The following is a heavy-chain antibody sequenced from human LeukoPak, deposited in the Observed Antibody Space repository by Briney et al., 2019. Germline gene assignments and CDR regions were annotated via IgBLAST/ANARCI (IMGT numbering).Heavy chain of an antibody. D-gene: IGHD2-2*01. CDR1: GYTFTSYD. CDR2: MNPNSGNT. V-gene: IGHV1-8*01. Sequence: GASVKVSCKASGYTFTSYDINWVRQATGQGLEWMGWMNPNSGNTGYAQKFQGRVTMTRNTSISTAYMELSSLRSEDTAVYYCARSHRYCSSTSCSYYFDYWGQRTLVTVSS. CDR3: ARSHRYCSSTSCSYYFDY. J-gene: IGHJ4*02.